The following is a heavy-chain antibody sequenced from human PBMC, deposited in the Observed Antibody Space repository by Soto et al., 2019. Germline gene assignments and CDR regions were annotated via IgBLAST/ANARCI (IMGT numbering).Heavy chain of an antibody. D-gene: IGHD3-16*01. V-gene: IGHV4-39*01. J-gene: IGHJ4*02. Sequence: SETLSLTCTVSGDSVSSDSYYWAWIRQPPGQGLEWIGSMFYSGNTYYNPSLLSRVTISVDTSENQFSLKLTSVTAADTAIYYCARSTLGLATIKIPEYWGQGYLVTVS. CDR2: MFYSGNT. CDR3: ARSTLGLATIKIPEY. CDR1: GDSVSSDSYY.